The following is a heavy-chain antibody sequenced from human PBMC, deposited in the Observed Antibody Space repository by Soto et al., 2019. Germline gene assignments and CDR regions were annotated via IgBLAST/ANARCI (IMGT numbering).Heavy chain of an antibody. Sequence: QVQLVESGGGVVQPGRSLRLSCAASGFTFSSHGMHWVRQAPGKGLEWLAFISYDGRNKYYAGSVKGRFTISRDESKHTLYLQMNSLITEDAAVYFCAKSRSGWCHLDSWGQGTLVIVSS. J-gene: IGHJ4*02. CDR2: ISYDGRNK. CDR3: AKSRSGWCHLDS. D-gene: IGHD6-19*01. CDR1: GFTFSSHG. V-gene: IGHV3-30*18.